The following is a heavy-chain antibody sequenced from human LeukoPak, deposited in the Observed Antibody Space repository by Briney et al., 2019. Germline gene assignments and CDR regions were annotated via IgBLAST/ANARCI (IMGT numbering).Heavy chain of an antibody. Sequence: SETLSFTCAVYGGSFSGYYWSWIRQPPGKGLEWIGEINHSGSTNYNPSLKSRVTISVDTSKNQFSLKLSSVTAADTAVYYCATDCYSRICGFDYWGQGALVTVSS. CDR2: INHSGST. CDR3: ATDCYSRICGFDY. D-gene: IGHD2-21*01. J-gene: IGHJ4*02. CDR1: GGSFSGYY. V-gene: IGHV4-34*01.